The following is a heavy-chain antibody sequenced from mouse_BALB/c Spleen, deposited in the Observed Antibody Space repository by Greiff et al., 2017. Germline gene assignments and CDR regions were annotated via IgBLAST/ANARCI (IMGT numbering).Heavy chain of an antibody. D-gene: IGHD3-1*01. CDR1: GFNIKDTY. CDR3: ARGLRPWYFDV. Sequence: VQLQQSGAELVKPGASVKLSCTASGFNIKDTYMHWVKQRPEQGLEWIGRIDPANGNTKYDPKFQGKATITADTSSNTAYLQLSSLTSEDTAVYYCARGLRPWYFDVWGAGTTVTVSS. V-gene: IGHV14-3*02. J-gene: IGHJ1*01. CDR2: IDPANGNT.